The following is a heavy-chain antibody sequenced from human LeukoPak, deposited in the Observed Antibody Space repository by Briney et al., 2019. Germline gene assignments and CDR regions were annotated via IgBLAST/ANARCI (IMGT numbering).Heavy chain of an antibody. CDR1: GFTFSKYW. CDR2: INQDGSEK. Sequence: QSGGSLRLSCAASGFTFSKYWMNWVRQAPGKGLEWVANINQDGSEKHYVDSVKGRFTISRDNAKNSLFLQMNSLRAEDTADYCCLGSNIAVVWGQGALVTVSS. J-gene: IGHJ4*02. V-gene: IGHV3-7*01. D-gene: IGHD6-19*01. CDR3: LGSNIAVV.